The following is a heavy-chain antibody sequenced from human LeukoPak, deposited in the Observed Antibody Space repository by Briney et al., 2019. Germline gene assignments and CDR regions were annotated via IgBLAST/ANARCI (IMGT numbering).Heavy chain of an antibody. V-gene: IGHV1-2*02. CDR2: INPNSGGT. J-gene: IGHJ6*02. Sequence: ASVKVSCKASGYTFTGYYMHWVRQAPGQGLEWMGWINPNSGGTNYAQKFQGRVTMTRDTSISTAYMELSRLRSDDTAVYYCARVRSWGFDYYYYGMDVWGQGTTATVSS. CDR3: ARVRSWGFDYYYYGMDV. D-gene: IGHD4-17*01. CDR1: GYTFTGYY.